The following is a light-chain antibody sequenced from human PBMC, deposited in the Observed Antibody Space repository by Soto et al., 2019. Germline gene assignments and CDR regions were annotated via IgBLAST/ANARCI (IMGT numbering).Light chain of an antibody. CDR2: GAS. V-gene: IGKV3-20*01. CDR1: QSVSSSY. Sequence: EIVLTQSPGTLSLSPGERATLSCRASQSVSSSYLAWYQQKPGQAPRLLIYGASSRATGIPDRFSGSGSGTGFTLTSSSLEREDFVVYYCQQYGSSSFTFGPGTKVHIK. J-gene: IGKJ3*01. CDR3: QQYGSSSFT.